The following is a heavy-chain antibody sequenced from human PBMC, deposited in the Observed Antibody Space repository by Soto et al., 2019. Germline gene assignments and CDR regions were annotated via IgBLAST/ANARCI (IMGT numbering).Heavy chain of an antibody. CDR2: IYYSGST. J-gene: IGHJ6*02. CDR1: GGSISSSSYY. Sequence: SETLSLTCTVSGGSISSSSYYWGWIRQPPGKGLEWIGSIYYSGSTYYNPSLKSRVTISVDTSKNQFSLKLSSVTAADTAVYYCARDPDASPYYYYYGMDVWGQGTTVTVSS. V-gene: IGHV4-39*01. CDR3: ARDPDASPYYYYYGMDV.